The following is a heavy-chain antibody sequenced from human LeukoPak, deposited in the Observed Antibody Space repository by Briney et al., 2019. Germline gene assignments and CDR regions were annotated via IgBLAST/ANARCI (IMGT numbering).Heavy chain of an antibody. CDR3: ARGGDKYSYGYEPNDY. V-gene: IGHV1-2*02. CDR2: INPNSGGT. D-gene: IGHD5-18*01. Sequence: ASVKVSCKASGYTFTGYYMHWVRQAPGQGLEWMGWINPNSGGTNYAQKFQGRVTMTRDTSISTAYMELSRLRSDDTAVYYCARGGDKYSYGYEPNDYWGQGTLVTVSS. J-gene: IGHJ4*02. CDR1: GYTFTGYY.